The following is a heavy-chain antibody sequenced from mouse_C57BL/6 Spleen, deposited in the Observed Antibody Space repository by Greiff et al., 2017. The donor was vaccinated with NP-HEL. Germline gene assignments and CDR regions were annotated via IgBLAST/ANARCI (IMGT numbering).Heavy chain of an antibody. CDR2: IWRGGST. CDR3: ATHYYGSSAGFAY. Sequence: QVHVKQSGPGLVQPSQSLSITCTVSGFSLTSYGVHWVRQSPGKGLEWLGVIWRGGSTDYNAAFMSRLSITKDNSKSQVFFKMNSLQADDTAIYYCATHYYGSSAGFAYWGQGTLVTVSA. CDR1: GFSLTSYG. V-gene: IGHV2-5*01. D-gene: IGHD1-1*01. J-gene: IGHJ3*01.